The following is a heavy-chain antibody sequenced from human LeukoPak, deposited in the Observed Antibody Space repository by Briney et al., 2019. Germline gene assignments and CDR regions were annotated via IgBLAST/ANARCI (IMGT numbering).Heavy chain of an antibody. D-gene: IGHD3-10*01. CDR3: ARSRGTFFPHDY. V-gene: IGHV3-53*01. J-gene: IGHJ4*02. CDR2: IYSGGTT. Sequence: GGSLRLSCAASGFTVSTNCMTWVRQAPGKGLEWVSTIYSGGTTYYADSVMGRFTISRHNSKNTVYLQMNSLRVEDTAVYYCARSRGTFFPHDYWGQGTLVTVSS. CDR1: GFTVSTNC.